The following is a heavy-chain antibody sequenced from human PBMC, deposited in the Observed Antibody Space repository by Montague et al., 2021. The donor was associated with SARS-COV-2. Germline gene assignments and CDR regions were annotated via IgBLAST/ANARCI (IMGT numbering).Heavy chain of an antibody. CDR3: ARVTAGIVAYDY. CDR2: IDWDDDK. D-gene: IGHD5-12*01. V-gene: IGHV2-70*11. CDR1: GFSLSTSGMC. J-gene: IGHJ4*02. Sequence: PALVKPTQTLTLTCTFSGFSLSTSGMCVSWIRQPPGKALEWLARIDWDDDKYYSTSLKTWLTISKDTSKNQVVLTMTNMDPVDTATYYCARVTAGIVAYDYWGQGTLVTVSS.